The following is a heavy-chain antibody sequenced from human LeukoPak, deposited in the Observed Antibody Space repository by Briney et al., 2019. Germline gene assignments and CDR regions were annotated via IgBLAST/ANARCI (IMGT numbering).Heavy chain of an antibody. CDR2: IYYSGST. Sequence: SETLSLTCTVSGGSISSYYWSWIRQPPGKGLEWIGYIYYSGSTNYNPSLKSRVTISVDTSKNQFSLKLSSVTAADTAVYYCARVRGYSYGSYYYCYYGMDVWGQGTTVTVSS. CDR3: ARVRGYSYGSYYYCYYGMDV. CDR1: GGSISSYY. J-gene: IGHJ6*02. D-gene: IGHD5-18*01. V-gene: IGHV4-59*08.